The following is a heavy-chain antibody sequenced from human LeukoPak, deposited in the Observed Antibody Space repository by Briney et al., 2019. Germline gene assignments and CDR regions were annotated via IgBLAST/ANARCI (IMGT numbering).Heavy chain of an antibody. Sequence: PGGSLRLSCAASGFTFSSYAMSWVRQAPGKGLEWVSAISGSGGSTYYADSVKGRFTISRDNSKNTLYLQMNSLRAEGTAVYYCAKDPKKSGLYLMITFGGVPDYWGQGTLVTVSS. J-gene: IGHJ4*02. CDR2: ISGSGGST. CDR3: AKDPKKSGLYLMITFGGVPDY. D-gene: IGHD3-16*01. V-gene: IGHV3-23*01. CDR1: GFTFSSYA.